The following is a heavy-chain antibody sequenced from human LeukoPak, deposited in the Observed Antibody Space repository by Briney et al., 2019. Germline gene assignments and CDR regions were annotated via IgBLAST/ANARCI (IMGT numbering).Heavy chain of an antibody. CDR2: ISGSGGST. V-gene: IGHV3-23*01. CDR3: AKDPKSPLDIVVVTATQPGGY. CDR1: GFTFSSYA. J-gene: IGHJ4*02. D-gene: IGHD2-21*02. Sequence: GGSLRLSCAASGFTFSSYAMSWVRQAPGKGLEWVSAISGSGGSTYYADSVEGRFTISRDNSKNTLYLQMNSLRAEDTAVYYCAKDPKSPLDIVVVTATQPGGYWGQGTLVTVSS.